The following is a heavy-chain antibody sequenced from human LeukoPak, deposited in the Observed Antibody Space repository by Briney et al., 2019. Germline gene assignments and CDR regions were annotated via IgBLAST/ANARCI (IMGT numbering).Heavy chain of an antibody. Sequence: PSETLSLTCAVSGGSISSSNWWNWVRQPPGKGLEWIGEIYHSGSTNYNPSLKSRVTISVDKSKNQFSLKLSSVTAADTAVYYCARQYTALYNWFDPWGQGTLVTVSS. CDR1: GGSISSSNW. CDR2: IYHSGST. V-gene: IGHV4-4*02. J-gene: IGHJ5*02. CDR3: ARQYTALYNWFDP. D-gene: IGHD1-1*01.